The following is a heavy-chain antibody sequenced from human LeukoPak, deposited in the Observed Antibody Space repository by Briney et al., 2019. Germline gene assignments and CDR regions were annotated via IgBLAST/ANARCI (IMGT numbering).Heavy chain of an antibody. Sequence: PSETLSFTCAVYGGSFSGYYWSWIRQPPGKGLEWIGEINHSGSTNYNPSLKSRVTISVDTSKNQFSLKLSSVTAADTAVYYCARASGGDIVVVPAARRLDYWGQGTLVTVSS. J-gene: IGHJ4*02. CDR1: GGSFSGYY. CDR3: ARASGGDIVVVPAARRLDY. V-gene: IGHV4-34*01. D-gene: IGHD2-2*01. CDR2: INHSGST.